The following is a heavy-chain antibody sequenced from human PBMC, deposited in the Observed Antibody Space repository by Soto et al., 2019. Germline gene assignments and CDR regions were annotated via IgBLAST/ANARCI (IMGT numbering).Heavy chain of an antibody. Sequence: SETLSLTCSVYGGSFSGYYWSWIRQPPGKGLEWIGEINHSGSTNYNPSLKSRVTISVDTSKNKFSLKLSSVTAADTAVYYCARGATYYDFWSGSRYYYGMDVWGQGNSVTVS. CDR2: INHSGST. CDR1: GGSFSGYY. V-gene: IGHV4-34*01. J-gene: IGHJ6*02. CDR3: ARGATYYDFWSGSRYYYGMDV. D-gene: IGHD3-3*01.